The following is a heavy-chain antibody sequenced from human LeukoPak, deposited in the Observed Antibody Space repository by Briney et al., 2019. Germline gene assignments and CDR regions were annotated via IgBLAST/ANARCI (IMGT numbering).Heavy chain of an antibody. Sequence: GGSLRLSCAASGFTFSSYAMSWVRQAPGKGLEWVSTISGSGGSTYYADSVKGRFTISRDNSKNTLYLQMNSLRAEDTAVYYCAKDRTPSRYCSGGSCYSAYWGQGTLVTVSS. CDR1: GFTFSSYA. D-gene: IGHD2-15*01. CDR2: ISGSGGST. J-gene: IGHJ4*02. V-gene: IGHV3-23*01. CDR3: AKDRTPSRYCSGGSCYSAY.